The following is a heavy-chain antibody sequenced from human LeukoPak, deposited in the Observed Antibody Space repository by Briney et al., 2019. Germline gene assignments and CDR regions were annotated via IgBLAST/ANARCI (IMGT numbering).Heavy chain of an antibody. CDR1: GGSISSYY. CDR2: IYYSGST. CDR3: ARLLNVGYYFDY. J-gene: IGHJ4*02. Sequence: SETLSLTCTVSGGSISSYYWSWIRQPPGKGLEWIGYIYYSGSTNYNPSLKSRVTISVDTSKNQFSLKLSSVTAADTAVYYCARLLNVGYYFDYWGQGTLVTVSS. V-gene: IGHV4-59*12. D-gene: IGHD1-26*01.